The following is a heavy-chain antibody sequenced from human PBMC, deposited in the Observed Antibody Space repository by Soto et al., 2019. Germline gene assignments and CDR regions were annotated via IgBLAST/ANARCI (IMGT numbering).Heavy chain of an antibody. V-gene: IGHV1-18*01. J-gene: IGHJ4*02. CDR2: ISAHNGNT. Sequence: QVPLVQSGAEVKKPGASVKVSCKASGYTFTTDGMSWVRQAPGQGLEWMGWISAHNGNTKYEQKLQGRVTMTIDTSTSTAYMELRSLRSDDTAVYYCARVISEGYNLGTVDNWGQGTLVIVSS. CDR1: GYTFTTDG. D-gene: IGHD5-12*01. CDR3: ARVISEGYNLGTVDN.